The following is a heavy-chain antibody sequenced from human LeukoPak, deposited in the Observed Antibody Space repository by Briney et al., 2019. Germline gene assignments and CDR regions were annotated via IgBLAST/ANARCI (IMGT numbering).Heavy chain of an antibody. D-gene: IGHD6-13*01. CDR3: ARGGVAAAGMDTDV. V-gene: IGHV3-66*02. CDR2: IYSGGST. Sequence: GGSLRLSCAASGLTVSSNYMSWVRQAPGKGLEWVSVIYSGGSTYYADSVKGRFTISRDNSKNTLYLQMNSLRAEDTAVYYCARGGVAAAGMDTDVWGQGTTVTVSS. CDR1: GLTVSSNY. J-gene: IGHJ6*02.